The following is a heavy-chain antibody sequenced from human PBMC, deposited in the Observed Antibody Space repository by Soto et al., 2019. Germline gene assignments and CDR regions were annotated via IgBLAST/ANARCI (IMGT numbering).Heavy chain of an antibody. Sequence: QVQLVQSGAEVKKPGASVKVSCKASGYTFTSSALNWVRPATGQGHERMGWVNPHSGNTGYAQKCTGRVTMTRNTSICTAYMVLSSLRSEDTAVDYCARAVHYYYDSSGYFYGVFYVACWGQGTLVNVSS. V-gene: IGHV1-8*01. CDR1: GYTFTSSA. J-gene: IGHJ4*02. CDR2: VNPHSGNT. D-gene: IGHD3-22*01. CDR3: ARAVHYYYDSSGYFYGVFYVAC.